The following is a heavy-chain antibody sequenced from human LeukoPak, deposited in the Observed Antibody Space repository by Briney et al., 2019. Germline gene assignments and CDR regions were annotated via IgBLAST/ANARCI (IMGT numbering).Heavy chain of an antibody. V-gene: IGHV3-30*04. Sequence: PGKSLRLSCAASGFNFNNHAMHWVRQAPGKGLEWVTAISADGKNKYYAHSVKGRFTISRDGSNNTFSLVMDFVKTEDTAVYYCARDPLGYCSGSICYRWYFDLWGRGALVTVS. J-gene: IGHJ2*01. CDR2: ISADGKNK. CDR1: GFNFNNHA. CDR3: ARDPLGYCSGSICYRWYFDL. D-gene: IGHD2-2*01.